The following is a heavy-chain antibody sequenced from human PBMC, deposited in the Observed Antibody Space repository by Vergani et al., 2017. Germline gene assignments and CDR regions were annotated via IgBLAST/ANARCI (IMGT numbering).Heavy chain of an antibody. CDR3: ARTGRHTRKNYYGMDV. V-gene: IGHV4-31*03. CDR2: IYYSGST. CDR1: GGSISSGGYY. D-gene: IGHD3-10*01. Sequence: QVQLQESCPGLVKPSQTLSLTCTVSGGSISSGGYYWSWIRQHPGKGLEWIGYIYYSGSTYYNPSLKSRVTISVDTSKNQFSLKLSSVTAADTAVYFCARTGRHTRKNYYGMDVWGQGTTVTVSS. J-gene: IGHJ6*02.